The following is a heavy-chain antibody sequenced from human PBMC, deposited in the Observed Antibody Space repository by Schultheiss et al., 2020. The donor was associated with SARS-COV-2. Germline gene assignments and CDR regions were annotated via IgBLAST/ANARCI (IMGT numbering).Heavy chain of an antibody. D-gene: IGHD3-3*01. Sequence: GGSLRLSCAASGFTFSSYAMHWVRQAPGKGLEWVAVISYDGSNKYYADSVKGRFTISRDNSKNTLYLQMNSLRAEDTAVYYCARYEVVYDFWSGYFDYWGQGTLVTVSS. CDR3: ARYEVVYDFWSGYFDY. CDR2: ISYDGSNK. V-gene: IGHV3-30*07. J-gene: IGHJ4*02. CDR1: GFTFSSYA.